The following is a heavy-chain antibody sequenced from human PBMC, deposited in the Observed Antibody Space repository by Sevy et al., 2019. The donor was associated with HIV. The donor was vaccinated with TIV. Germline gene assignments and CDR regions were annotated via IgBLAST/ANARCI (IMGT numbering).Heavy chain of an antibody. CDR1: GFTFTDYW. J-gene: IGHJ4*02. V-gene: IGHV3-7*01. CDR2: IKQDESET. D-gene: IGHD3-3*01. Sequence: GGSLRLSCEASGFTFTDYWMSWVRQTPERGLEWVATIKQDESETYYVDSVKGRFAISRDNGKNSVSLQMNGLRVDDTALYYCAREVGGFNWRPYYFDSWGQGTLVTVSS. CDR3: AREVGGFNWRPYYFDS.